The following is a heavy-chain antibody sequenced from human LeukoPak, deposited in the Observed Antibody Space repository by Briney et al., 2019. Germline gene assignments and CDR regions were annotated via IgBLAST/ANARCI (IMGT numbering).Heavy chain of an antibody. Sequence: SETLSLTCAVYGGSFSGYYWSWIRQPPGKGLEWIGEINHSGSTNYNPSPKSRVTISVDTSKNQFSLKLSSVTAADTAVYYCARGEAAAPPLDYWGQGTLVTVSS. J-gene: IGHJ4*02. CDR3: ARGEAAAPPLDY. V-gene: IGHV4-34*01. D-gene: IGHD6-13*01. CDR2: INHSGST. CDR1: GGSFSGYY.